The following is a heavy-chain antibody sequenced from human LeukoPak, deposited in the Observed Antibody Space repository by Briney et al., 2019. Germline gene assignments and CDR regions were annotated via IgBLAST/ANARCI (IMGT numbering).Heavy chain of an antibody. CDR3: ARGDGYNYWEY. V-gene: IGHV3-53*01. CDR1: GFTVSSYY. D-gene: IGHD5-24*01. CDR2: IYVGGST. Sequence: GGSLILSCAASGFTVSSYYMSWVRQAPGKGLEWVSVIYVGGSTYYADSVRGRFTISRDISKNTLYLQMNSLRAEDTAVYYCARGDGYNYWEYWGQGTLVTVSS. J-gene: IGHJ4*02.